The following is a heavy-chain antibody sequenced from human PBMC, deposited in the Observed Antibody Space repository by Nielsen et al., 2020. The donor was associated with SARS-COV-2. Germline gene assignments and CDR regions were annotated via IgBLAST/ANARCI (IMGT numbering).Heavy chain of an antibody. CDR2: INSDSGNT. J-gene: IGHJ4*02. Sequence: VSVKVSCKASGYTFTSYAMHWVRQDPGQRLEWMGWINSDSGNTKYSQKFRGRVTITRDTSASTAYMELSGLSSEDTAVYYCARSRGCSATSCFFDYWGQGALVTVSS. CDR3: ARSRGCSATSCFFDY. D-gene: IGHD2-2*01. V-gene: IGHV1-3*04. CDR1: GYTFTSYA.